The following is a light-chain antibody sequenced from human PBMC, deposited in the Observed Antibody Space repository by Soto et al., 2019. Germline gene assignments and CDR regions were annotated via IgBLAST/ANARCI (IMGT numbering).Light chain of an antibody. CDR1: ASNIGSKT. J-gene: IGLJ3*02. CDR2: NDD. CDR3: ATWDVSLNGRV. Sequence: QPVLTQPPSTSGTPGQRVTISCSGSASNIGSKTLNWFRQVPGTAPKLLIYNDDQRPSGVPDRFSGSKSGTSASLAISGLQSEDEADYYCATWDVSLNGRVFGGGTKLTVL. V-gene: IGLV1-44*01.